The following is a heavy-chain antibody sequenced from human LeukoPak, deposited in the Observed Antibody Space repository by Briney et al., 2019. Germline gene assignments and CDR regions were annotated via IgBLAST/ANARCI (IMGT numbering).Heavy chain of an antibody. CDR2: IYTSGST. V-gene: IGHV4-4*07. D-gene: IGHD6-6*01. Sequence: GTLSLTCTVSGGSISSYYWSWIRQPAGKGLEWIGRIYTSGSTNYNPSLKSRVTMSVDTSKNQFSLKLSSVTAADTAVYYCAREGEGEYSSSSGVDYWGQGTLVTVSS. J-gene: IGHJ4*02. CDR3: AREGEGEYSSSSGVDY. CDR1: GGSISSYY.